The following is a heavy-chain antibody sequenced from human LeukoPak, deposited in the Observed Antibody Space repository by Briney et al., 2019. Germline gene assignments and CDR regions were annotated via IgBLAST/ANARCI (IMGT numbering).Heavy chain of an antibody. V-gene: IGHV3-11*04. CDR2: ISSSGSTI. CDR3: ARESSSSDYYYYMDV. J-gene: IGHJ6*03. D-gene: IGHD6-6*01. Sequence: GGSLRLSCAASGFTFSDYYMSWIRQAPGKGLEWVSYISSSGSTIYYADSVKGRFTISRDNAKNSLYLQMNSLRAEDTAVYYCARESSSSDYYYYMDVWGKGTTVTVSS. CDR1: GFTFSDYY.